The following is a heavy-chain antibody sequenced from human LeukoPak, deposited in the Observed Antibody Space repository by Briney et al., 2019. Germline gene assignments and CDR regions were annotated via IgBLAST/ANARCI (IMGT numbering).Heavy chain of an antibody. V-gene: IGHV1-18*01. D-gene: IGHD3-9*01. Sequence: GASVKVSCKASGYTFTSYGISWVRQAPGQGLEWMGWISAYNGNTNYAQKLQGRVTMTTDTPTSTAYMELRSLRSDDTAVYYCARDILTGQPTDAFDIWGQGTMVTVSS. CDR3: ARDILTGQPTDAFDI. CDR2: ISAYNGNT. J-gene: IGHJ3*02. CDR1: GYTFTSYG.